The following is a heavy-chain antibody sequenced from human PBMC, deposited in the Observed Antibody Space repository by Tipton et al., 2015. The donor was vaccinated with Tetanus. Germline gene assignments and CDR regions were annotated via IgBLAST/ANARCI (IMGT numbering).Heavy chain of an antibody. Sequence: SLRLSCAASGFTFDDYAMHWVRQAPGKGLEWVSGISWNSGSIGYADSVKGRFTISRDNAKNSLYLQMNSLRAEDTALYYCAKAVSYYGMDVWGQGTLVTVSS. D-gene: IGHD5/OR15-5a*01. CDR1: GFTFDDYA. J-gene: IGHJ6*02. CDR2: ISWNSGSI. V-gene: IGHV3-9*01. CDR3: AKAVSYYGMDV.